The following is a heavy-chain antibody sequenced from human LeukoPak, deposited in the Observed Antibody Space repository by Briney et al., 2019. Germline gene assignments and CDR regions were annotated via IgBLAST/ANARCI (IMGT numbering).Heavy chain of an antibody. CDR2: ISYDGSNK. CDR3: ARDLSDYYYYGMDV. J-gene: IGHJ6*02. Sequence: GGSLRLSCAASGFTFSSYAMHWVRQAPGKGLEWVAVISYDGSNKYYADSVKGRFTISRDNSKNTLYLQMNSLRAEDTAVYYCARDLSDYYYYGMDVWGQGTTVTVSS. V-gene: IGHV3-30-3*01. CDR1: GFTFSSYA.